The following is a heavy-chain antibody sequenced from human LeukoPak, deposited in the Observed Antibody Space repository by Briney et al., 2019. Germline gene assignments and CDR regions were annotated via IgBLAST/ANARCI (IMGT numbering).Heavy chain of an antibody. J-gene: IGHJ5*02. CDR2: INHSGST. CDR3: ARGDSSGYYYEPPLYNWFDP. D-gene: IGHD3-22*01. V-gene: IGHV4-34*01. CDR1: GGSFSGYY. Sequence: SETLSLTCAVYGGSFSGYYWSWIRQPPGKGLEWIGEINHSGSTNYNPSLKSRVTISVDTSKNQFSLKLSSVTAADTAVYYCARGDSSGYYYEPPLYNWFDPWGQGTLVTVSS.